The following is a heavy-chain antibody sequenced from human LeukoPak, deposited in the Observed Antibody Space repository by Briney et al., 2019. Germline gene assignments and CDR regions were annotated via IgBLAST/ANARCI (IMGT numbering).Heavy chain of an antibody. CDR1: GYSISSGYY. J-gene: IGHJ5*02. CDR3: ARGLTRPGPAAGSYYNDPFDP. V-gene: IGHV4-38-2*02. Sequence: SETLSLTCTVSGYSISSGYYWGWIRQPPGKGLEWIGSIYHSGSTYYNPSLKSRVTISVDTSKNQFSLKLSSVTAADTAVYYCARGLTRPGPAAGSYYNDPFDPWGQGTLVTVSS. D-gene: IGHD3-10*01. CDR2: IYHSGST.